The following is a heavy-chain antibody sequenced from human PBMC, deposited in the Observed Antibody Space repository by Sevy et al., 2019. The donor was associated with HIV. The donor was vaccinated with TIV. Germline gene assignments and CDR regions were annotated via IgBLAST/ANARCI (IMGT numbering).Heavy chain of an antibody. Sequence: GGSLRLSCAASGFTFSSYWMSWVRQAPGKGLEWVANIKQDGSEKYYVDSVKGRFTISRDNAKNSLYLQMNSLRAEDTAGYYWGGDGRGWVPGFDYWGQGTLVTVSS. J-gene: IGHJ4*02. V-gene: IGHV3-7*01. CDR2: IKQDGSEK. CDR3: GGDGRGWVPGFDY. CDR1: GFTFSSYW. D-gene: IGHD6-19*01.